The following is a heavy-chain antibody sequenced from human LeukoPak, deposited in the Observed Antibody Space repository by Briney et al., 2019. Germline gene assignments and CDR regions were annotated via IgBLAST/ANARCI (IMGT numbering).Heavy chain of an antibody. J-gene: IGHJ4*02. CDR2: INPNSGGT. CDR3: ARVRYSSSLWY. CDR1: GYTFTGYY. D-gene: IGHD6-6*01. Sequence: EASVKVSCKASGYTFTGYYMHWVRQAPGQGLEWMGWINPNSGGTNYAQKCQGRVTMTRDTSISTAYMELSRLRSDDTAVYYCARVRYSSSLWYWGQGTLVTVSS. V-gene: IGHV1-2*02.